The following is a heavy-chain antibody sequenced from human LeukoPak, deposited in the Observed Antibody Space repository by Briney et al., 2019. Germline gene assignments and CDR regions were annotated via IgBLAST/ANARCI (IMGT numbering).Heavy chain of an antibody. CDR2: ISYDGSNK. D-gene: IGHD3-10*01. Sequence: GGSLRLSCAAAGFTFGSYAIHWVRQAPGKGREWVAVISYDGSNKYYAASVKGRFTISRDNSKNTLYLQMNSLRVEDTAVYYCARGPPYGLRSDYFDYWGQGTLVTVSS. CDR3: ARGPPYGLRSDYFDY. V-gene: IGHV3-30-3*01. CDR1: GFTFGSYA. J-gene: IGHJ4*02.